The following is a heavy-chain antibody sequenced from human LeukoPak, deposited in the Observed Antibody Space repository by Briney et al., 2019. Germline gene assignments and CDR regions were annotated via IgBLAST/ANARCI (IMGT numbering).Heavy chain of an antibody. Sequence: PGGSLRLSCAASGFTFSSYAMSWVRQAPGKGLEWVSAISGSGGSTYYADSVKGHFTISRDNSKNTLYLHMNSLRAEDTAIYSCAKGPRALEHSTHFFDSWGQGILVTVSS. J-gene: IGHJ4*02. CDR3: AKGPRALEHSTHFFDS. V-gene: IGHV3-23*01. D-gene: IGHD1/OR15-1a*01. CDR2: ISGSGGST. CDR1: GFTFSSYA.